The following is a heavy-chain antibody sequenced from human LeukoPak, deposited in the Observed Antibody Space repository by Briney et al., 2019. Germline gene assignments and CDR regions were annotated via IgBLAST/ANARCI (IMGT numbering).Heavy chain of an antibody. J-gene: IGHJ3*02. Sequence: SVKVSCKASGGTFSSYAISWVRQAPGQGLEWMGGIIPIFGTANYAQKFQGRVTITADKSTSTAYMELSSLRSEDTAVYYCARTHDSSGPGAFDIWGQGTMVAVSS. CDR3: ARTHDSSGPGAFDI. V-gene: IGHV1-69*06. CDR2: IIPIFGTA. D-gene: IGHD3-22*01. CDR1: GGTFSSYA.